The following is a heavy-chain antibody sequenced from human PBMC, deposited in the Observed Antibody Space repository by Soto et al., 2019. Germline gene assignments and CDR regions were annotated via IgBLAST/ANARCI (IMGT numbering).Heavy chain of an antibody. Sequence: GASVKVSCKASGYTFTSYGISWVRQAPGQGLEWMGWISAYNGNTNYAQKLQGRVTMTTDTSTSTAYMELRSLRSDDTAVYYCAREPELRFFYWVRGFGAFYIWAQGTMLTVSS. CDR1: GYTFTSYG. CDR2: ISAYNGNT. J-gene: IGHJ3*02. V-gene: IGHV1-18*01. D-gene: IGHD3-9*01. CDR3: AREPELRFFYWVRGFGAFYI.